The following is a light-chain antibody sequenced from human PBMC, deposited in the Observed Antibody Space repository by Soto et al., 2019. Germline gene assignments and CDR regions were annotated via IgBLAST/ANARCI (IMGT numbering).Light chain of an antibody. V-gene: IGLV1-51*02. CDR3: GTWDSSLSAGV. J-gene: IGLJ2*01. CDR1: SSNIGNNY. CDR2: ENN. Sequence: QSVLTQPPSVSAAPGQKVTISCSGSSSNIGNNYVSWYQQLPGTDPKLLIYENNKRPSGIPARFSGSKSSTSATLGITGLQTEDEADYYCGTWDSSLSAGVFGGGTKLTVL.